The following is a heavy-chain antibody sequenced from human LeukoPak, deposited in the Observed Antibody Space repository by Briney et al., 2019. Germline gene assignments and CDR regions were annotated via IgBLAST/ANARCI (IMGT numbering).Heavy chain of an antibody. J-gene: IGHJ4*02. V-gene: IGHV1-69*01. CDR2: IIPIFGTA. D-gene: IGHD3-22*01. CDR3: ATNYSYYYVSSGYSHTPYFDY. CDR1: GGTFSSYA. Sequence: GSSVKVSCKASGGTFSSYAISWVRQAPGQGLEWMGGIIPIFGTANYAQKFQGRVTITADESTSTAYMELSSLRSEDTAVYYCATNYSYYYVSSGYSHTPYFDYWGQGTLVTVSS.